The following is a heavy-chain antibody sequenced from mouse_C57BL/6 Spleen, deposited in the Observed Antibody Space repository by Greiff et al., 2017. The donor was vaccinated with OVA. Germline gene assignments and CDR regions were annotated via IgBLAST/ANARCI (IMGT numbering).Heavy chain of an antibody. Sequence: VQLQQSGPELVKPGSSVKLSCKASGYTFTSYDITWVKQRPGQGLEWIGWIYPRAGSTNYNEKFKGKATLTVDTSSSTAYMELHSLTSEDSAVHCCARRGPWGYFDVWGTGTTVTVSS. J-gene: IGHJ1*03. CDR3: ARRGPWGYFDV. CDR2: IYPRAGST. V-gene: IGHV1-85*01. CDR1: GYTFTSYD.